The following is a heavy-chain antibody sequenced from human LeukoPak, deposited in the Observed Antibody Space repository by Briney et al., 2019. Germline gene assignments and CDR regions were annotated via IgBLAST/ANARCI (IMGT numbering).Heavy chain of an antibody. Sequence: ASVKVSRKASGYTFTGYYMHWVRQAPGQGLEWMGWINPNSGGTNYAQKFQGRVTMTRDTSISTAYMELSRLRSDDTAVYYCARALTWIQLWLHGYWGQGTLVTVSS. CDR3: ARALTWIQLWLHGY. D-gene: IGHD5-18*01. CDR2: INPNSGGT. CDR1: GYTFTGYY. J-gene: IGHJ4*02. V-gene: IGHV1-2*02.